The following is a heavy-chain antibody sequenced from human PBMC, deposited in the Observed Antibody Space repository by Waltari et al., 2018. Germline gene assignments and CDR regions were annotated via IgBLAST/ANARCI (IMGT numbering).Heavy chain of an antibody. CDR2: IIPILGIA. D-gene: IGHD6-13*01. V-gene: IGHV1-69*09. Sequence: QVQLVQSGAEVKKPGSSVTVSCKASGGTFSSYAISWVRQAPGQGLEWMGRIIPILGIANYAQKFQGRVTITADKSTSTAYMELSSLRSEDTAVYYCARAQNIPLAAAGTSFDYWGQGTLVTVSS. J-gene: IGHJ4*02. CDR3: ARAQNIPLAAAGTSFDY. CDR1: GGTFSSYA.